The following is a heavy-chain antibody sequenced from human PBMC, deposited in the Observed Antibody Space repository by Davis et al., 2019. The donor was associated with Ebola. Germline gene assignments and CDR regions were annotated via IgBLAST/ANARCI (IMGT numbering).Heavy chain of an antibody. CDR2: ISAYNGNT. D-gene: IGHD2-2*01. Sequence: ASVKVSCMASGYTFTSYGISWVRQAPGQGLEWMGWISAYNGNTNYAQKLQGRVTMTTDTSTSTAYMELRSLRSDDTAVYYCARDRQAVLVPAATFDYWGQGTLVTVSS. V-gene: IGHV1-18*04. CDR1: GYTFTSYG. CDR3: ARDRQAVLVPAATFDY. J-gene: IGHJ4*02.